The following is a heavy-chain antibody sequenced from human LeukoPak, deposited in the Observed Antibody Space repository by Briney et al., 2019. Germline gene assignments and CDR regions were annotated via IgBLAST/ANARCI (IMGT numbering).Heavy chain of an antibody. Sequence: GRSLRLSCAASGFTLSTYRMEWVRHAPGKGLEWVAIISYDVSNKYYGDSVEGRFTISRDNSKTTLYLQINSLRDEDTAVYYCARCPYSSSWYSAFDIWGQGTMVTVSS. CDR3: ARCPYSSSWYSAFDI. D-gene: IGHD6-13*01. V-gene: IGHV3-30*04. CDR1: GFTLSTYR. J-gene: IGHJ3*02. CDR2: ISYDVSNK.